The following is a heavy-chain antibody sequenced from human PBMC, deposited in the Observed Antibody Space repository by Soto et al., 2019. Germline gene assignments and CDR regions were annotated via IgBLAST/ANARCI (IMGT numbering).Heavy chain of an antibody. CDR1: GGTFSSYA. Sequence: QVQLVQSGAEVKKPGSSVKVSCKASGGTFSSYAISWVRQAPGQGLEWMGGIIPIFGTANYAQKFQGRVTITADESTSTAYMELSSLRSEDTAVYYCATSGYCTNGVGSNFDYWGQGTLVTVSS. J-gene: IGHJ4*02. D-gene: IGHD2-8*01. V-gene: IGHV1-69*12. CDR3: ATSGYCTNGVGSNFDY. CDR2: IIPIFGTA.